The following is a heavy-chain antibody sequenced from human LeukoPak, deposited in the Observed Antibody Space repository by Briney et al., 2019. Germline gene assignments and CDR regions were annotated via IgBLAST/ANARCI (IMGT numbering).Heavy chain of an antibody. CDR3: ARHRGTSSEFDY. CDR1: GGSISSSSYY. Sequence: KTSETLSLTCTVSGGSISSSSYYWGWIRQPPGKGLEWIRSVYYSGSTYYDPSLKSRVTISVDTSKNHFYLKLSSVTAADTAVYFCARHRGTSSEFDYWGQGTLVTVSS. V-gene: IGHV4-39*01. CDR2: VYYSGST. J-gene: IGHJ4*02. D-gene: IGHD6-6*01.